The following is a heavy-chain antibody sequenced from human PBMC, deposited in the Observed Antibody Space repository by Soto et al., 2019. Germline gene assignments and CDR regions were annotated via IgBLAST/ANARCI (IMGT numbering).Heavy chain of an antibody. D-gene: IGHD4-17*01. CDR3: ARWSDYGDYYYYGMDV. J-gene: IGHJ6*02. V-gene: IGHV4-39*01. Sequence: SETLSLTCTVSGGSINSGSFYWGWIRQPPGKGLKWIGTIYYSGSPYYNPTLKRRVTISVDTSKSQFSLKLTSVTAADTAVYYCARWSDYGDYYYYGMDVWGQGTTVTVAS. CDR2: IYYSGSP. CDR1: GGSINSGSFY.